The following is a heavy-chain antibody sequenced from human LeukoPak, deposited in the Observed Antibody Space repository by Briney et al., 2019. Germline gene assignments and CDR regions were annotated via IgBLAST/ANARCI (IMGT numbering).Heavy chain of an antibody. D-gene: IGHD3-10*01. V-gene: IGHV4-61*02. CDR3: ARDPLLWFGVRYYYYMDV. CDR2: IYTSGST. Sequence: SETLSLTCTVSGGSISSGSYYWSWIRQPAGKGLEWSGRIYTSGSTNYNPSLKSRVTISVDTSKNQFSLKLSSVTAADTAVYYCARDPLLWFGVRYYYYMDVWGKGTTVTVSS. CDR1: GGSISSGSYY. J-gene: IGHJ6*03.